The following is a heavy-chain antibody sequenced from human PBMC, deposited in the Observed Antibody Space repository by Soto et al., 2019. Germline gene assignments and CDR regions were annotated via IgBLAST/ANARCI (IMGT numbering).Heavy chain of an antibody. CDR2: ISVTSSHI. J-gene: IGHJ4*02. CDR3: ARENYDVSGYFLDF. V-gene: IGHV3-48*03. Sequence: EVHLVESGGGLAQPGGSLRLSCAASGFTFSNYEMSWVRQAPGKGLEWVSFISVTSSHIYYADSVKGRFTISRDNAKNSLYLQMNSLRAEDTALYHCARENYDVSGYFLDFWGQGTLVTVSS. D-gene: IGHD3-22*01. CDR1: GFTFSNYE.